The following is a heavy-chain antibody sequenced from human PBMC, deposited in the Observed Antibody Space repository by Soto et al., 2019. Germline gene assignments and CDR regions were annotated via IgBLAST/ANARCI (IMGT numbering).Heavy chain of an antibody. J-gene: IGHJ3*02. V-gene: IGHV1-3*01. CDR3: AGGRGTTAYDAFDI. Sequence: QVQLVQSGAEVKKPGASVKFSCKASGYTFSKYIIHWVRQAPGQRLEWMGCINAGNGDKKYSQMFRDRVTFTTDTSASTVYMELSSLRSEDTVVYYCAGGRGTTAYDAFDIWGQGTMVTVSS. CDR2: INAGNGDK. D-gene: IGHD3-16*01. CDR1: GYTFSKYI.